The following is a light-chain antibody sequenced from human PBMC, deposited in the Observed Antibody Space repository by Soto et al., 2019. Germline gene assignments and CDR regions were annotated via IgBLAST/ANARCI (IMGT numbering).Light chain of an antibody. V-gene: IGKV1-39*01. J-gene: IGKJ2*01. CDR2: GTS. CDR1: QSINTY. CDR3: QPSSRSLYP. Sequence: DIQMTQSPSSLSASIGDRVNITCRASQSINTYLNWYQQKGGKAPNLLNHGTSGLQSGVPSRFRSSGSGTDFTINIRSLQLEDSGTYYCQPSSRSLYPFGPGTKLEIK.